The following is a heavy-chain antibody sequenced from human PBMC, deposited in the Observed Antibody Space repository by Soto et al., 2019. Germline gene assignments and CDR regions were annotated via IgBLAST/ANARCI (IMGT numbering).Heavy chain of an antibody. D-gene: IGHD3-3*01. CDR3: AKSLKIFGLATTRSGPLDS. V-gene: IGHV3-9*01. CDR2: ISWNSGNI. CDR1: GFTFDNYA. J-gene: IGHJ4*02. Sequence: LRLSCAASGFTFDNYAMHWVRQAPGKGLEWVSGISWNSGNIGYADSVKGRFTIARDNAKTSLYLEMNSLRAEVTALYYCAKSLKIFGLATTRSGPLDSWGQGALLTV.